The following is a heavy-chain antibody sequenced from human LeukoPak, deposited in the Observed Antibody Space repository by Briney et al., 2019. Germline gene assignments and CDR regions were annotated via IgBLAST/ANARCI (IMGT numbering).Heavy chain of an antibody. Sequence: SETLSLTCTVPGGSISSYYWSWIRQPPGKGLEWIGYIYYSGSTNYNPSLKSRVTISVDTSKNQFSLKLSSVTAADTAVYYCARIAAAGTEWFDSWGQGTLVTVSS. D-gene: IGHD6-13*01. J-gene: IGHJ5*01. CDR1: GGSISSYY. CDR2: IYYSGST. V-gene: IGHV4-59*01. CDR3: ARIAAAGTEWFDS.